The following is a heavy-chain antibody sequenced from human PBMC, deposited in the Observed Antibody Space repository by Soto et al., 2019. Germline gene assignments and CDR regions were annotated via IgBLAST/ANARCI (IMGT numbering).Heavy chain of an antibody. Sequence: QVQLVESGGGVVQPGRSLRLSCAASGFTFSSYAMHWVRQAPGKGLEWVAVISYDGSNKYYADSVKGRFTISRDNSKNTLYLQMNSLRAEDTAVYYCARDSSGGYYYGGGFDYWGQGTLVTVSS. CDR1: GFTFSSYA. CDR3: ARDSSGGYYYGGGFDY. CDR2: ISYDGSNK. J-gene: IGHJ4*02. V-gene: IGHV3-30-3*01. D-gene: IGHD3-22*01.